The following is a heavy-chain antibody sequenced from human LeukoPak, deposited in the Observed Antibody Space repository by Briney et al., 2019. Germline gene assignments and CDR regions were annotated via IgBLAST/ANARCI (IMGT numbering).Heavy chain of an antibody. CDR1: GYTFVGYY. D-gene: IGHD5-12*01. CDR2: IDPYTGNS. V-gene: IGHV1-2*02. Sequence: ASVKVSCKASGYTFVGYYLHWVRQAPGQGLEWMAWIDPYTGNSHYAQKFQGRITVTRDTSVSTTYMELSWLTSDDTARYYCAREYSASEHWGQGTLVTVSS. CDR3: AREYSASEH. J-gene: IGHJ4*02.